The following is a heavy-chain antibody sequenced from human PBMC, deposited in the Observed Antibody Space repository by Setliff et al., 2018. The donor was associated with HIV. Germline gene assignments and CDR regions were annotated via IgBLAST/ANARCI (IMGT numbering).Heavy chain of an antibody. J-gene: IGHJ4*02. CDR3: ARVDTMLLFFDL. D-gene: IGHD2-15*01. CDR1: GGSISSSSYY. Sequence: ASETLSLTCTVSGGSISSSSYYWGWIRQPPGKGLEWIGSIYYSGSTYYNPSLKSRVTISVDTSKNQFSLKLSSVTAADTAVYYRARVDTMLLFFDLWGQGTLVTVSS. CDR2: IYYSGST. V-gene: IGHV4-39*07.